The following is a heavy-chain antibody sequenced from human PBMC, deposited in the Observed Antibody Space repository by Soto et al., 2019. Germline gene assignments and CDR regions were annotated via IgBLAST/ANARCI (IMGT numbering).Heavy chain of an antibody. D-gene: IGHD6-6*01. CDR2: IYNTGST. CDR3: ARNILHSSSSVYYSYGMDV. CDR1: GGSVSSGSHY. V-gene: IGHV4-61*01. J-gene: IGHJ6*02. Sequence: QVQLKEWGPGLVKPSETLSLTCTVSGGSVSSGSHYWSWIRQPPGKGLEWVGYIYNTGSTNYNPSLKSRVTISVDMSKNQFSLKLRSVTTADTAVYYWARNILHSSSSVYYSYGMDVWGRGTTVTVSS.